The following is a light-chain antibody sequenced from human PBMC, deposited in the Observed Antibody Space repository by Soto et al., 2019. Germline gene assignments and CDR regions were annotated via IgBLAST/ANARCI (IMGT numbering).Light chain of an antibody. CDR2: EVS. CDR1: SSDVGGYNY. Sequence: QSALTQPPSASGSPGQSVTISCTGTSSDVGGYNYVSWYQQHPGKAPKLMIYEVSQRPSGVPDRFSGSKSGNTASLTVSGLQAEDDADYYCSSYAGSNNSYVFGTGTKLTVL. J-gene: IGLJ1*01. CDR3: SSYAGSNNSYV. V-gene: IGLV2-8*01.